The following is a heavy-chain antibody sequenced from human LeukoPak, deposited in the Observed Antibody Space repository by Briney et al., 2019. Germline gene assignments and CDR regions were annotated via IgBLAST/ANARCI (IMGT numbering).Heavy chain of an antibody. CDR3: ARSPYCSGGSCSGRGAFDI. CDR1: GYTFTSYG. V-gene: IGHV1-18*01. CDR2: IGAYNGNT. D-gene: IGHD2-15*01. Sequence: ASVKVSCKASGYTFTSYGISWARQAPGQGLEWMGWIGAYNGNTNYAQKLQGRVTMTTDTSTSTAYMELRSLRSDDTAVYYCARSPYCSGGSCSGRGAFDIWGQGTMVIVSS. J-gene: IGHJ3*02.